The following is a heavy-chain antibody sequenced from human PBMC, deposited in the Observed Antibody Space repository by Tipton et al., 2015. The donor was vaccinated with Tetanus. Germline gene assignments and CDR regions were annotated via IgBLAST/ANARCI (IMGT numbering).Heavy chain of an antibody. V-gene: IGHV4-61*08. CDR1: GGSINSGGYF. J-gene: IGHJ4*02. Sequence: LRLSCSVSGGSINSGGYFWNWIRQQPGKGPEWIGYIYYSGSTNYNPSLKSRVTISVDTSKNQFSLKLSSVTAADTAVYYCARGTGDYWGQGTLVTVSS. CDR2: IYYSGST. D-gene: IGHD1-14*01. CDR3: ARGTGDY.